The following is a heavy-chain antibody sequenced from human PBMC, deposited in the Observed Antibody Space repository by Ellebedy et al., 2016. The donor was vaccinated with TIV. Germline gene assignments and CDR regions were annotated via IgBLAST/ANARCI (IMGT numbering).Heavy chain of an antibody. Sequence: MPSETLSLTCSVSGGSIIRSSYSWAWLRQATGQGRQCIPSLYYSARAYQQPSLKSRLTISVATSKNQFSLNLTSVTAADTAVYYCGSETPYFYCSSIYLKDFWGQGTLVTVSP. D-gene: IGHD2-21*02. V-gene: IGHV4-39*01. CDR1: GGSIIRSSYS. J-gene: IGHJ4*02. CDR2: LYYSARA. CDR3: GSETPYFYCSSIYLKDF.